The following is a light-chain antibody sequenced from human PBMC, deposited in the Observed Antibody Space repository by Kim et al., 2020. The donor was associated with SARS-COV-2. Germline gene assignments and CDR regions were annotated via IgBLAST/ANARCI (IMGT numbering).Light chain of an antibody. V-gene: IGKV1-33*01. CDR3: QSFDNVPPLC. Sequence: SAGAGVTFTCQASQDISTYLNWYLQQPGEAPKLVIYDASNLETGVPSRFSARESGTEFTFTINSLQPEDIATYYCQSFDNVPPLCFGGGTKVDIK. J-gene: IGKJ4*01. CDR2: DAS. CDR1: QDISTY.